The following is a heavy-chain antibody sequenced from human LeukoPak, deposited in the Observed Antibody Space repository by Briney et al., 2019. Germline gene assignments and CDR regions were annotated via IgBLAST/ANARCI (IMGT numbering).Heavy chain of an antibody. D-gene: IGHD3-16*02. J-gene: IGHJ4*02. V-gene: IGHV4-59*08. Sequence: SETLSLTCTVSGGSISSYYWSWIRQPPGKGLEWIGYIYYSGSTNYNPSLKSRVTISVDTSKNQFSLKLSSMTAADTAVYYCARGLDLGDYDYVWGSYRSYYFDYWGQGTLVTVSS. CDR2: IYYSGST. CDR1: GGSISSYY. CDR3: ARGLDLGDYDYVWGSYRSYYFDY.